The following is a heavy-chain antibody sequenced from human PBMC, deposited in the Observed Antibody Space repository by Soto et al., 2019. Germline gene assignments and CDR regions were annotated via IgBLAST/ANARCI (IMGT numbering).Heavy chain of an antibody. D-gene: IGHD5-18*01. Sequence: ASVKVSCKASGYTFTGYYMHWVRQAPGQGLEWMGWINPNSGGTNYAQKFQGRVTMTRDTSISTAYMELSRLRSDDTAVYYCVRGQPSRISHKRNWFDPWGQGTLVLGSS. V-gene: IGHV1-2*02. J-gene: IGHJ5*02. CDR2: INPNSGGT. CDR1: GYTFTGYY. CDR3: VRGQPSRISHKRNWFDP.